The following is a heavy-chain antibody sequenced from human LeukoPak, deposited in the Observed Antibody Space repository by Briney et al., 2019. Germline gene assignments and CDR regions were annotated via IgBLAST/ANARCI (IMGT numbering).Heavy chain of an antibody. Sequence: GGSLRLSCAASGFTFSSYSMNWVRQAPGKGLEWVSSISSSSSYIYYADSVKGRFTISRDNAKNSLYLQMNSLRAEDTAVYYCARVLSRDYGSGSYSYYDSSGYYSNWAQGTLVTVSS. CDR1: GFTFSSYS. CDR3: ARVLSRDYGSGSYSYYDSSGYYSN. CDR2: ISSSSSYI. D-gene: IGHD3-22*01. V-gene: IGHV3-21*01. J-gene: IGHJ4*02.